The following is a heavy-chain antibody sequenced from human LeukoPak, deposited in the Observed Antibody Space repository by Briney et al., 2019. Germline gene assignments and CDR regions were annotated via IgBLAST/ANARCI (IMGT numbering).Heavy chain of an antibody. D-gene: IGHD1-26*01. CDR3: ARGVAGATSGYYYGMDV. CDR1: GFTFSSYA. V-gene: IGHV3-30-3*01. CDR2: ISYDGSNK. Sequence: PGGSLRLSCAASGFTFSSYAIHWVRQAPGKGLEWVAVISYDGSNKYYADSVKGRFTISRDNSKNTLYLQMNSLRAEDTAVYYRARGVAGATSGYYYGMDVWGQGTTVTVSS. J-gene: IGHJ6*02.